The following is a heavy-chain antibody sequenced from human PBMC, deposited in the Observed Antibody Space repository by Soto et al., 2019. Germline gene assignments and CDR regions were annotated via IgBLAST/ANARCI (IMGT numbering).Heavy chain of an antibody. V-gene: IGHV3-74*01. J-gene: IGHJ4*02. CDR3: SRVEKSGSLDY. D-gene: IGHD2-15*01. Sequence: EVQLVESGGGLVQPGGSLRLSCAASGFTFSSYWMHWVRQAPGKGLVWVSRINSDGSSTSYADSVKGRFTISRDNAKNTLYLQMNCLRAEDTAVYYFSRVEKSGSLDYWGQGNLVTVSS. CDR1: GFTFSSYW. CDR2: INSDGSST.